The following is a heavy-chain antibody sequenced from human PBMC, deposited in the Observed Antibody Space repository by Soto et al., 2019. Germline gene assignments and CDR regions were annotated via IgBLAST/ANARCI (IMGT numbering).Heavy chain of an antibody. CDR3: ARDLRRDITMVRGPDRSY. J-gene: IGHJ4*02. CDR1: GFTFSSYS. Sequence: GGSLRLSCAASGFTFSSYSMNWVRQAPGKGLEWVSYISSSSSTIYYADSVKGRFTISRDNAKNSLYLQMNSLRAEDTAVYYCARDLRRDITMVRGPDRSYWGQGTLVTVSS. D-gene: IGHD3-10*01. V-gene: IGHV3-48*01. CDR2: ISSSSSTI.